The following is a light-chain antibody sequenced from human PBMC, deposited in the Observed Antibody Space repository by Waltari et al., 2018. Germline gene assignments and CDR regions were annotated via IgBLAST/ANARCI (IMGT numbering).Light chain of an antibody. Sequence: QSALTQPASVSGSPGQSITISCTGTSSDVGGYNYVSWYQQHPGKAPKLMIYEVSNRPSGVSNRVSGAKSGNTASLTISGLQAEDEADYYCTAYTSSSTLVCGGGTKLTVL. V-gene: IGLV2-14*01. J-gene: IGLJ3*02. CDR2: EVS. CDR3: TAYTSSSTLV. CDR1: SSDVGGYNY.